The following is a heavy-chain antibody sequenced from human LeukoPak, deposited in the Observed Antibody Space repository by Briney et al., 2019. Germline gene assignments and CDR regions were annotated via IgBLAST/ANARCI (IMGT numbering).Heavy chain of an antibody. J-gene: IGHJ4*02. CDR2: IHYDGSNT. D-gene: IGHD5-18*01. V-gene: IGHV3-30*02. Sequence: PGGSLRLSCAASGFTFSSYGMHWVRQAPGKGLEWVTFIHYDGSNTYYADSVEGRFTISRDNSKNTLYLQMNSLRAEDTAVYYCARDRVGYYSYGTIDYWGQGTLVTVSS. CDR1: GFTFSSYG. CDR3: ARDRVGYYSYGTIDY.